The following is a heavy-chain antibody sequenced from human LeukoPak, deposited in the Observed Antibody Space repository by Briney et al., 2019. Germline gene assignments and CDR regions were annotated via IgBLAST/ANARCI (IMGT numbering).Heavy chain of an antibody. D-gene: IGHD3-10*01. Sequence: SETLSLTCTVSGDSISSYYWSSIRQPPGKGLEWIGYIYYSGSTNYNPSLKSRVTISVDTSKNQFSLKLSSVTAADTAVYYCARAAGFGELWDYWGQGTLVTVSS. J-gene: IGHJ4*02. CDR3: ARAAGFGELWDY. CDR1: GDSISSYY. CDR2: IYYSGST. V-gene: IGHV4-59*01.